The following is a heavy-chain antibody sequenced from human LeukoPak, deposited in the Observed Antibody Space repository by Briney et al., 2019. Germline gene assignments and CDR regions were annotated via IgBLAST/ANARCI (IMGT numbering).Heavy chain of an antibody. V-gene: IGHV1-46*01. J-gene: IGHJ3*02. Sequence: GASVKVSCKASGYTFTSYYMHWVRQAPGQGLEWMGIINTSGGSTSYAQKFQGRVTMTRDTSTSTVYMELSSLRSEDTAVYYCTGYDSSGYYNLGAFDIWGHGTMVTVS. CDR3: TGYDSSGYYNLGAFDI. CDR2: INTSGGST. CDR1: GYTFTSYY. D-gene: IGHD3-22*01.